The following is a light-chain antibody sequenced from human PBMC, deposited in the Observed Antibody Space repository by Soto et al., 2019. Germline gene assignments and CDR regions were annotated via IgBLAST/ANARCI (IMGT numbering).Light chain of an antibody. V-gene: IGLV8-61*01. CDR3: VLYMGSGTSEV. Sequence: QTVVTQEPSFSVSPGGTVTLTCGLSSGSVSTSYYPSWYQQTPGQAPRTLIYSTNTRSSGVPDRFSGSILGNKAALTITGAQADDESDYYCVLYMGSGTSEVFGGGTKLTVL. CDR2: STN. CDR1: SGSVSTSYY. J-gene: IGLJ3*02.